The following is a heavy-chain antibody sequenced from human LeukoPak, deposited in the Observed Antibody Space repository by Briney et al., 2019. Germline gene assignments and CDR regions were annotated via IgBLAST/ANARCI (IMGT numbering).Heavy chain of an antibody. Sequence: GGSLRLSCAASGFTFSDHYMDWVRQAPGKGLEWVSYISSRSATIYYADSVKGRFTISRDNAKNSLYLQMNSLRAEDTAVYYCARDPLSSSSFDLWGQGTLVTVSS. CDR3: ARDPLSSSSFDL. CDR2: ISSRSATI. CDR1: GFTFSDHY. J-gene: IGHJ4*02. V-gene: IGHV3-48*01. D-gene: IGHD6-13*01.